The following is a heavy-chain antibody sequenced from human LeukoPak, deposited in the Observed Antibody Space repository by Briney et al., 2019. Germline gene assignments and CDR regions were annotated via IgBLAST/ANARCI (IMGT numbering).Heavy chain of an antibody. Sequence: PSETLSLTCAVYGGSFSGYYWSWIRQPPGKGLEWIGEINHSGSTNYNPSLKSRVTISVDTSKNQFSLKLSSVTAADTAVYYCARTSTLAYCGGDCYTDAFDIWGQGTMVTVSS. CDR3: ARTSTLAYCGGDCYTDAFDI. V-gene: IGHV4-34*01. D-gene: IGHD2-21*02. J-gene: IGHJ3*02. CDR2: INHSGST. CDR1: GGSFSGYY.